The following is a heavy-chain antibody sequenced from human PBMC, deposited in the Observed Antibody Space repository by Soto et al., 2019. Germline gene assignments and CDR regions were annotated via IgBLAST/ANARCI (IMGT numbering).Heavy chain of an antibody. Sequence: EVQLVESGGGLVQPGGSLRLSCAASGFTFSSYSMNWVRQAPGKGLEWVSYIIPSSSTIYYADSVKGRFTISRDNTKNSMYQQMNSLRDEDTAVYYCATERVDTAMEHRIGMDVWGKGTTFTVSS. V-gene: IGHV3-48*02. D-gene: IGHD5-18*01. CDR1: GFTFSSYS. CDR2: IIPSSSTI. CDR3: ATERVDTAMEHRIGMDV. J-gene: IGHJ6*04.